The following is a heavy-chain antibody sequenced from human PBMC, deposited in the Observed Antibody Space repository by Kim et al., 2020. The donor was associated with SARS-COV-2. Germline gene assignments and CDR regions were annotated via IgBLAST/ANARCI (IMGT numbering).Heavy chain of an antibody. CDR3: ARDFDVLWLRTKHYDAFDI. V-gene: IGHV3-7*01. D-gene: IGHD3-9*01. J-gene: IGHJ3*02. CDR1: GFTFSSYW. Sequence: GGSLRLSCAASGFTFSSYWMSWVRQAPGKGLEWVANIKQDGSEKYYVDSVKGRFTISRDNAKNSLYLQMNSLRAEDTAVYYCARDFDVLWLRTKHYDAFDIWGQGTMVTVSS. CDR2: IKQDGSEK.